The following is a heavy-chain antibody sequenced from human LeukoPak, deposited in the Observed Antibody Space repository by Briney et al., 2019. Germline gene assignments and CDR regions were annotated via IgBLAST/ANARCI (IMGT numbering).Heavy chain of an antibody. D-gene: IGHD1-26*01. J-gene: IGHJ4*02. Sequence: PSETLSLTCTVSSGSIRSYYWGWVRQPPGKGLEWIGRIYTTGTTQYNPSLKSRVTMSVDTSTNQFSLNLRSMTAADTAVYYCGRQGYTASYYFFDYWSQRTLVAVS. V-gene: IGHV4-4*07. CDR1: SGSIRSYY. CDR3: GRQGYTASYYFFDY. CDR2: IYTTGTT.